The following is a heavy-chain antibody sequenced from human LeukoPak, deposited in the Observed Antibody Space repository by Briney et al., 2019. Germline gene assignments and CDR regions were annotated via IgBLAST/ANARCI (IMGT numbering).Heavy chain of an antibody. V-gene: IGHV1-2*02. CDR1: GYTFTDYF. CDR2: INSNTGGT. D-gene: IGHD1-26*01. CDR3: ARVSVIVGATRDY. Sequence: ASVKVSCKASGYTFTDYFMHWVRQAPGQGLEWMGWINSNTGGTNYAQKFQGRVTMTRDTSISTLYMELSALRSDDSAVYYCARVSVIVGATRDYWGQGTLVTVSS. J-gene: IGHJ4*02.